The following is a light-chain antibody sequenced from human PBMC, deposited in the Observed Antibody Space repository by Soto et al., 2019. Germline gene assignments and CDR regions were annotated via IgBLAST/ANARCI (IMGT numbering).Light chain of an antibody. Sequence: EIVMTQSPGTLSLSPGETATLSCRASQSVSSNYVAWFHQKPGQAPRLLIYGASSRATGVPDRFSASGSGKDFTLTISRLEPDDFATYYCQHYNSYSEAFGQGTKVELK. CDR3: QHYNSYSEA. CDR1: QSVSSNY. V-gene: IGKV3-20*01. CDR2: GAS. J-gene: IGKJ1*01.